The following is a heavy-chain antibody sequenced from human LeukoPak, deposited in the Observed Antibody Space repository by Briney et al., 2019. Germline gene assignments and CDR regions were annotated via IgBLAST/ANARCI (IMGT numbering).Heavy chain of an antibody. V-gene: IGHV1-18*04. Sequence: ASVKVSCKASGYTFTSYGISWVRQAPGQGLEWMGWISAYNGNTNYAQKLQGRVTMTTDTPTSTAYMELRSLRSDDTAVYYCARVPMVRGVIVPNWFDPWGQGTLVTVSS. CDR3: ARVPMVRGVIVPNWFDP. CDR1: GYTFTSYG. D-gene: IGHD3-10*01. J-gene: IGHJ5*02. CDR2: ISAYNGNT.